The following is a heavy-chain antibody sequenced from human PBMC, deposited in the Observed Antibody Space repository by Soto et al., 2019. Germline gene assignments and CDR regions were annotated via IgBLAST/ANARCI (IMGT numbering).Heavy chain of an antibody. J-gene: IGHJ6*02. CDR1: GFSCRTHT. D-gene: IGHD2-2*01. CDR3: VKGGEDITSPYGMDV. Sequence: RWSLRLSCGASGFSCRTHTLVWFRQAPGKGLEWVSYISTGGTYLEYAHSVKGRFTISRDDAADSVFLQMNSLKGDDTAVYYCVKGGEDITSPYGMDVWGQGTTVTVSS. V-gene: IGHV3-21*06. CDR2: ISTGGTYL.